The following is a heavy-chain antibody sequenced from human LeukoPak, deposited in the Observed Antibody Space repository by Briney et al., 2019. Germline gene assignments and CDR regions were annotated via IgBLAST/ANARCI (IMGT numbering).Heavy chain of an antibody. D-gene: IGHD3-22*01. V-gene: IGHV4-59*01. CDR2: IYYSGST. CDR3: ARGGWYYYDSSGYYYFDY. Sequence: SETLSLTYTVSGGSISSYYWSWIRQPPGKGLEWIGYIYYSGSTNYNPSLKSRVTISVDTSKNQFSLKLSSVTAADTAVYYCARGGWYYYDSSGYYYFDYWGQGTLVTVSS. CDR1: GGSISSYY. J-gene: IGHJ4*02.